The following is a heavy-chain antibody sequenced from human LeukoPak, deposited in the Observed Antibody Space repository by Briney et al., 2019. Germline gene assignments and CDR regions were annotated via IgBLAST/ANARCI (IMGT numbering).Heavy chain of an antibody. CDR3: AKKGTSWSPRFDP. D-gene: IGHD6-13*01. V-gene: IGHV3-23*01. CDR1: GFTFSSYW. J-gene: IGHJ5*02. Sequence: PGGSLRLSCAASGFTFSSYWMHWVRQAPGKGLEWVSIISASGATTFYADSVRGRFTISRDNSENTLYLELNSLRDEDTAMYHCAKKGTSWSPRFDPWGQGILVTVSS. CDR2: ISASGATT.